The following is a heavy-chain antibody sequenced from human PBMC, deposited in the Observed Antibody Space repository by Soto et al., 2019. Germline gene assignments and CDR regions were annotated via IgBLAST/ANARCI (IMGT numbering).Heavy chain of an antibody. CDR3: VSSRSAVYGDPLDI. D-gene: IGHD3-10*01. V-gene: IGHV4-59*03. CDR2: IYDSGNT. Sequence: SDTLSLTSSVSGTSISSSFRNWIRQPPRKGLESIGCIYDSGNTDYNPSLKSRVTNSLDASKTQFSLKLSSVTASYTAVYYCVSSRSAVYGDPLDIWAQGTMVTVSS. J-gene: IGHJ3*02. CDR1: GTSISSSF.